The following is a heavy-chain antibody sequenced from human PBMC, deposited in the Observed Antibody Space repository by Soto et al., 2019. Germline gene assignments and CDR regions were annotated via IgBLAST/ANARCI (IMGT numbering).Heavy chain of an antibody. CDR2: FYTSGTT. CDR1: GGSISSYY. Sequence: PSETLSLTCTVSGGSISSYYWSWIRQSAGQGLEWIGRFYTSGTTHYNPSLKSRVSMSADTSKNQLSLTLTSVTAADTGVYYCARAGNEYGVDVWGQGTTVTVSS. D-gene: IGHD3-10*01. J-gene: IGHJ6*02. CDR3: ARAGNEYGVDV. V-gene: IGHV4-4*07.